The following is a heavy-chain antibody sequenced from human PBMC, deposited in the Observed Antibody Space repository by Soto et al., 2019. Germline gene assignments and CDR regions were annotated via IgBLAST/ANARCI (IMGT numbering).Heavy chain of an antibody. CDR2: IYYSGST. Sequence: SETLSLTCTVSGGSISSGGYYWSWIRQHPGKGLEWIGFIYYSGSTNYNPSLKSRVTISVDTSKNQFSLKLSSVTAADTAVYYCARDRGVGYYYYWGQGTLVTVSS. CDR1: GGSISSGGYY. D-gene: IGHD3-22*01. CDR3: ARDRGVGYYYY. J-gene: IGHJ4*02. V-gene: IGHV4-61*08.